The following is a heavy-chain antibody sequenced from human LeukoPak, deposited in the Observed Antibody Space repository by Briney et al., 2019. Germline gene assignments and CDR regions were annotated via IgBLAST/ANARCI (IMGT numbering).Heavy chain of an antibody. CDR3: ARGRRTHYVWGSYRYTGIDY. V-gene: IGHV4-34*01. CDR1: GGSFSGYY. D-gene: IGHD3-16*02. J-gene: IGHJ4*02. Sequence: SETLSLTCAVCGGSFSGYYWSWIRQPPGKGLEWIGEINHSGSTNYNPSLKSRVTISVDTSKNQFSLKLSSVTAADTAVYYCARGRRTHYVWGSYRYTGIDYWGQGTLVTVSS. CDR2: INHSGST.